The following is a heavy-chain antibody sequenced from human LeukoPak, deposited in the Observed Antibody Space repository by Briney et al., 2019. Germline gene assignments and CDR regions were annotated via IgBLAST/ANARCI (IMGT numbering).Heavy chain of an antibody. CDR2: ISWNSGSI. D-gene: IGHD3-10*01. CDR3: AKDRYGSGSSFDY. Sequence: GGSLRLSCAASGFTFDDYAMHWVRHAPGKGLEWVSVISWNSGSIGYADSVKGRFTISRDNAKNSLYLQMNSLRAEDTALYYCAKDRYGSGSSFDYWGQGTLVTVSS. CDR1: GFTFDDYA. J-gene: IGHJ4*02. V-gene: IGHV3-9*01.